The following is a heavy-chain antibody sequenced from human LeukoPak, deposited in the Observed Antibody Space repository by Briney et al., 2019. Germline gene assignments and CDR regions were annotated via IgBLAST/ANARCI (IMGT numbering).Heavy chain of an antibody. J-gene: IGHJ6*03. CDR3: ARGHYYDSSGYYYFYYYYMDV. V-gene: IGHV1-69*05. Sequence: XGGTFSSYXXXXVRQAXGQGLXXMXXXXXIFGTANYAQKFQGRVTITTDESTSTAYMELSSLRSEDTAVYYCARGHYYDSSGYYYFYYYYMDVWGKGTTVTVSS. CDR2: XXXIFGTA. CDR1: GGTFSSYX. D-gene: IGHD3-22*01.